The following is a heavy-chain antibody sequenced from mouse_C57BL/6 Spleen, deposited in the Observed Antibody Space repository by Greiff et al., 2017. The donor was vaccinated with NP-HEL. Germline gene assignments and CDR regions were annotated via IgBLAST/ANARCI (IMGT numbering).Heavy chain of an antibody. V-gene: IGHV1-39*01. Sequence: EVQLQQSGPELVKPGASVKLSCKASGYSFTDYNMNWVKQSHGKSLEWIGVINPNYGTTSYNQKFKGKATLTVDQSSSTAYMQLNSLTSEDSAVYYCAPWEYYYGSSPWFAYWGQGTLVTVSA. D-gene: IGHD1-1*01. CDR2: INPNYGTT. CDR1: GYSFTDYN. J-gene: IGHJ3*01. CDR3: APWEYYYGSSPWFAY.